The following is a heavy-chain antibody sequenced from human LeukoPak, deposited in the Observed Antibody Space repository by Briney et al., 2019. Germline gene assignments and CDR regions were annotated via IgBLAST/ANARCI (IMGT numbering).Heavy chain of an antibody. J-gene: IGHJ4*02. CDR2: INHRRTT. D-gene: IGHD1-26*01. CDR3: ARSWAGMYYPFYYFDY. Sequence: PGGSLRLSCAASGFTFSSYAMSWVRQAPGKGLEWIAEINHRRTTHYNPSLKSRVNISADTSKNQFSLHLDSVTAADTAVYYCARSWAGMYYPFYYFDYWGQGTLVSVSS. CDR1: GFTFSSYA. V-gene: IGHV4-34*08.